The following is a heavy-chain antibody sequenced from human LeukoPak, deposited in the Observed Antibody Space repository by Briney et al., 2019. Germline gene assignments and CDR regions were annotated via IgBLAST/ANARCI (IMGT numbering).Heavy chain of an antibody. CDR1: AFTFSDYS. J-gene: IGHJ4*02. Sequence: SGGSLILSCAASAFTFSDYSMNWVRQAPGKGLEWISYISGRSSTIYYADSVRGRCTISRDNAKNSMYLQMNSLRAEDTAVYYCAIDRLTSGSYFFDYWGQGTLVTVSS. CDR2: ISGRSSTI. V-gene: IGHV3-48*01. D-gene: IGHD1-26*01. CDR3: AIDRLTSGSYFFDY.